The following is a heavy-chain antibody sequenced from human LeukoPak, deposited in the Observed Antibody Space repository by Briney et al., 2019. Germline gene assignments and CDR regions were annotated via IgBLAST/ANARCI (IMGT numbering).Heavy chain of an antibody. D-gene: IGHD2-2*01. Sequence: GSLRLSCAASGFTFSSYAMHWVRQAPGKGLEWVAVISYDGSNKYYADSVKGRFTISRDNSKNTLYLQMNSLRAEDTAVYYCAKDSSSQYQLLSGGDYWGQGTLVTVSS. CDR2: ISYDGSNK. CDR1: GFTFSSYA. V-gene: IGHV3-30*04. CDR3: AKDSSSQYQLLSGGDY. J-gene: IGHJ4*02.